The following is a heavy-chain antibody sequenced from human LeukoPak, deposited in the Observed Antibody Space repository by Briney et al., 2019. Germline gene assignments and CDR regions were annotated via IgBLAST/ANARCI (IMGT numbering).Heavy chain of an antibody. V-gene: IGHV4-61*02. Sequence: SETLSLTCTVSGGSISSGSYYWRWIRQPAGKGLEWIGRVYSSGSTDYNPSLKSRLSISVDTSKIQFSLRLSSVTVADTAVYYCARPPLRGATFFTSYPNWFDTWGQGTLVTVSS. D-gene: IGHD3-10*01. CDR1: GGSISSGSYY. CDR3: ARPPLRGATFFTSYPNWFDT. J-gene: IGHJ5*02. CDR2: VYSSGST.